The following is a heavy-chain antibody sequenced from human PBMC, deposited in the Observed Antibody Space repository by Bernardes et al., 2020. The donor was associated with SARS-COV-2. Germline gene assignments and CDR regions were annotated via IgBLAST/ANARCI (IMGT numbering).Heavy chain of an antibody. CDR2: ITWNSGRL. V-gene: IGHV3-9*01. J-gene: IGHJ6*02. CDR1: GFSFDDHA. Sequence: GGSLRLSCAASGFSFDDHAMYWVRQTPGEGLEWISGITWNSGRLDYADSVKGRFTISRDSAKNFLFLEMNNVRPEDTALYYCAKSVEETCYFCGMDVWGQGTTVTVS. CDR3: AKSVEETCYFCGMDV. D-gene: IGHD3-3*01.